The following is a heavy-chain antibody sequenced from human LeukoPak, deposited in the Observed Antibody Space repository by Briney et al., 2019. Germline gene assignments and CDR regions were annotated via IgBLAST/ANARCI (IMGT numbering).Heavy chain of an antibody. CDR2: ITSDGSST. V-gene: IGHV3-74*01. CDR3: AGRRRDGYNYSDY. Sequence: GGSLTLSCAVSGFTFSSYCMYWVRQAPGKGLVWVSRITSDGSSTFYADSVKGRFTISRDNAKNTLYLQMNSLRAEDTAVYYCAGRRRDGYNYSDYWGQGTLVTVSS. D-gene: IGHD5-24*01. CDR1: GFTFSSYC. J-gene: IGHJ4*02.